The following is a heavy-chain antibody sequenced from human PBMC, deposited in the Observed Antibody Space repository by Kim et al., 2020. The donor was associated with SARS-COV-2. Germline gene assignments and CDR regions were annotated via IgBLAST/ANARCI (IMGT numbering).Heavy chain of an antibody. J-gene: IGHJ6*02. CDR2: IYTSGST. D-gene: IGHD5-12*01. V-gene: IGHV4-4*07. CDR1: GGSISSYY. CDR3: AREGEMATIMSVDYYYGMDI. Sequence: SETLSLTCTVSGGSISSYYWSWIRQPAGKGLEWIGRIYTSGSTNYNPSLKSRVTMSVDTSKNQFSLKLSSVTAADTAVYYCAREGEMATIMSVDYYYGMDIWGQGTTVTVSS.